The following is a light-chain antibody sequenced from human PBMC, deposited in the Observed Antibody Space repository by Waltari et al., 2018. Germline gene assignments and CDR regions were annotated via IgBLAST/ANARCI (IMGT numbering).Light chain of an antibody. V-gene: IGKV3-20*01. Sequence: IVLTPSPGTLSLSPGARSTLSCRASQSVSSNYLAWYQQKPGQAPRLLMYGASSRATGIPDRFSGSGSGTDFTLTISRLEPEDSAVYYCQQYGSSPRTFGQGTKVEIK. CDR1: QSVSSNY. CDR3: QQYGSSPRT. CDR2: GAS. J-gene: IGKJ1*01.